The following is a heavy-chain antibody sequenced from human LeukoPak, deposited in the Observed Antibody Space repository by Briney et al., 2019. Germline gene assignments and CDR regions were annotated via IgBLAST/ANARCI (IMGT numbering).Heavy chain of an antibody. Sequence: ASAKVSCKASGYTFTSYDINWVRQATGQGLEWMGWMNPNSGNTGYAQNFQGRVTMTRNTTISTTYMELSRLKSDDTAVYYCAREETSIVTRPWYWGQGTLVTVSS. CDR3: AREETSIVTRPWY. V-gene: IGHV1-8*01. CDR2: MNPNSGNT. CDR1: GYTFTSYD. J-gene: IGHJ4*02. D-gene: IGHD6-6*01.